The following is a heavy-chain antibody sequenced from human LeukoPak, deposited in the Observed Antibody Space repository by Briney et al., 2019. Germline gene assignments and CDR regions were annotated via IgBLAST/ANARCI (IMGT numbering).Heavy chain of an antibody. Sequence: SETLSLTCTVSGGSISSYYWSWIRLPPGKGLEWIGYIYYSGSTNYNPSLKSRVTISVDTSKNQFSLKLSSVTAADTAVYYCARGGGKYYGPSYWGQGTLVTVSS. CDR1: GGSISSYY. J-gene: IGHJ4*02. CDR2: IYYSGST. D-gene: IGHD3-10*01. V-gene: IGHV4-59*01. CDR3: ARGGGKYYGPSY.